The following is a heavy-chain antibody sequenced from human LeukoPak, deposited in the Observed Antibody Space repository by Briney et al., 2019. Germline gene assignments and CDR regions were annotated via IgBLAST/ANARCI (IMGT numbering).Heavy chain of an antibody. CDR2: VYYSGKP. V-gene: IGHV4-39*01. D-gene: IGHD4-17*01. Sequence: SETLSLTCTVSGGSISNSGYYWGWIRQPPGKGLEWIGSVYYSGKPNYNPSLKNRVTISVDTSKNQFSLKLRSVTAADTAVFYCARQGYADFSPRPFDYWGQGTLVTVSS. CDR3: ARQGYADFSPRPFDY. CDR1: GGSISNSGYY. J-gene: IGHJ4*02.